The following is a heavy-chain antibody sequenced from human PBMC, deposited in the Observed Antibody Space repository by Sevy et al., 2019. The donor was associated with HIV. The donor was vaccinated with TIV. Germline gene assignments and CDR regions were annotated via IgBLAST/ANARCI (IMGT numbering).Heavy chain of an antibody. Sequence: GGSLRLSCADSGFTFIDYAMHWVRQAPGKGLEWVAVISDDGSKTYYADSVNGRFTISRDNSKNTLYLQMNSLRADDTAVYYCARGRVSSHYFDYRGQGTLVTVSS. CDR2: ISDDGSKT. V-gene: IGHV3-30*04. CDR1: GFTFIDYA. D-gene: IGHD2-8*01. CDR3: ARGRVSSHYFDY. J-gene: IGHJ4*02.